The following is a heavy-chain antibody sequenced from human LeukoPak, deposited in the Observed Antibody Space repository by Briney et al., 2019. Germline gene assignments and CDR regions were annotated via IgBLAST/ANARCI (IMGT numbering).Heavy chain of an antibody. J-gene: IGHJ4*02. D-gene: IGHD3-22*01. CDR2: ISSSSYI. V-gene: IGHV3-21*01. CDR3: AREGSSGYPGDY. Sequence: GGSLRLSCVASGFTFGKYWMSWVRQAPGKGLGWVSSISSSSYIYYADSVKGRFTISRDNAKNSLYLQINSLRAEDTAVYYCAREGSSGYPGDYWGQGTLVTVSS. CDR1: GFTFGKYW.